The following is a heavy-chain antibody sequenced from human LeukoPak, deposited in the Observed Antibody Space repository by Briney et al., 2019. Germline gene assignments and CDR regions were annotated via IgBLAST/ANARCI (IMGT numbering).Heavy chain of an antibody. CDR2: ISAYNGNT. D-gene: IGHD1-26*01. CDR1: GYTFTSYG. CDR3: ARETFEIVGATPGY. V-gene: IGHV1-18*01. Sequence: ASVKVSCKASGYTFTSYGISWVRQAPGQGLEWMGRISAYNGNTNYAQKLQGRVTMTTDTSTSTAYMELRSLRSDDTAVYYCARETFEIVGATPGYWGQGTLVTVSS. J-gene: IGHJ4*02.